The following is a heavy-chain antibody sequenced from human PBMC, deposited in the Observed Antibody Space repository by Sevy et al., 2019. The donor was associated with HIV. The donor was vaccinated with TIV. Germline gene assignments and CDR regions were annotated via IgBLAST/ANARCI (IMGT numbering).Heavy chain of an antibody. CDR1: GFTFSNGG. D-gene: IGHD2-21*02. J-gene: IGHJ4*02. CDR3: TREAYCGGDCYSDY. Sequence: GGSLRLSCTVSGFTFSNGGMSWVRQAPGKGLEWVGRIKSKTDGGTTDYPAPVKGRFTISRDDSKNRLYLQMNSLKTEDTAVYYCTREAYCGGDCYSDYWGQGTLVTVSS. CDR2: IKSKTDGGTT. V-gene: IGHV3-15*01.